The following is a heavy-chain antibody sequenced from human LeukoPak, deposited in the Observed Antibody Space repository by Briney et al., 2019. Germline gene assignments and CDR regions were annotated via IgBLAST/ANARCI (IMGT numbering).Heavy chain of an antibody. CDR3: ARDLLDSSSDAFDI. Sequence: SETLSLTCAVYGGSFSGYYWSWIRQPPGKGLEWIGEINHSGSTNYNPSLKSRVTISVDTSKNQFSLKLGSVTAADTAVYYCARDLLDSSSDAFDIWGQGTKVTVSS. CDR1: GGSFSGYY. CDR2: INHSGST. V-gene: IGHV4-34*01. D-gene: IGHD6-6*01. J-gene: IGHJ3*02.